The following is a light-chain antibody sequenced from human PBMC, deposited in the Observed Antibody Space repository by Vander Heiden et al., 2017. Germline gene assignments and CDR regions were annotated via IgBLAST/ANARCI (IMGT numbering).Light chain of an antibody. CDR2: QDS. J-gene: IGLJ2*01. CDR3: QAWDSSTVV. V-gene: IGLV3-1*01. CDR1: KLGDKY. Sequence: SNELTQPPSVSVPPGQTASITCSGDKLGDKYACWYQQKPGQSPVLVIYQDSKRPSGIPERFSGSNSGNTATLTISGTQAMDEADYYCQAWDSSTVVFGGGTKLTVL.